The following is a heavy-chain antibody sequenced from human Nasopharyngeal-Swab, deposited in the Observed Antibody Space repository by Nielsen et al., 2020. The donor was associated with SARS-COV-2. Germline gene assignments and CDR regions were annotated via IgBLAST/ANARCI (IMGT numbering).Heavy chain of an antibody. D-gene: IGHD6-13*01. J-gene: IGHJ6*02. CDR2: IYHSGST. CDR1: GGSISSSNW. CDR3: ARVKGIAAANYYYGMDV. Sequence: SETLSLTCAVSGGSISSSNWWSWVRQPPGKGLEWIGEIYHSGSTNYNPSLKSRVTISVDTSKNQFSLKLSSVTAADTAVYYCARVKGIAAANYYYGMDVWGQGTTVTVS. V-gene: IGHV4-4*02.